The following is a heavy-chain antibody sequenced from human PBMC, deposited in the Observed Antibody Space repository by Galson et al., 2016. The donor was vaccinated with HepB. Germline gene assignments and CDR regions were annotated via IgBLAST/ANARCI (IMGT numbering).Heavy chain of an antibody. CDR3: AVDYGGNSAFDS. J-gene: IGHJ4*02. CDR1: GGSISSRNW. Sequence: SETLSLTCAVSGGSISSRNWWNWVRQPPGKGLEWIGEISHSGRTNYSPSLKSRVTMSVDKSKNQFSLRLNSVTAADTAVYYCAVDYGGNSAFDSWGQGTLATVSS. D-gene: IGHD4-23*01. V-gene: IGHV4-4*02. CDR2: ISHSGRT.